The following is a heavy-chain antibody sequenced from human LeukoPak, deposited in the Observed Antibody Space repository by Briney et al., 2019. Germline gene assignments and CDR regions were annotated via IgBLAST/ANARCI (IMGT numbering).Heavy chain of an antibody. CDR3: AKGRDSWSNKIDY. CDR1: GGTFSSYA. J-gene: IGHJ4*02. D-gene: IGHD3-3*01. V-gene: IGHV1-69*13. Sequence: SVTLSCKASGGTFSSYAISWVRRAPGQGLEWMGGIIPIFGTANYAQKFQGRVTITADESTSTAYMELSSLRSEDTAVYYCAKGRDSWSNKIDYWGQETLVPVSS. CDR2: IIPIFGTA.